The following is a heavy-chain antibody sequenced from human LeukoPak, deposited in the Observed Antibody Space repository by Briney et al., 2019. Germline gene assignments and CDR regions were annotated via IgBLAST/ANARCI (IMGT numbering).Heavy chain of an antibody. J-gene: IGHJ4*02. CDR3: AREGIAVAGYYFDY. Sequence: GGSLRLSCAASGFTLSSYRMHWVRQAPGKGLVWVSRINSEGSSTSYADSVKGRFTISRDNAKNTLYLQLNSLRAEDTAVYYCAREGIAVAGYYFDYWGQGTLVTVSS. CDR2: INSEGSST. CDR1: GFTLSSYR. D-gene: IGHD6-19*01. V-gene: IGHV3-74*01.